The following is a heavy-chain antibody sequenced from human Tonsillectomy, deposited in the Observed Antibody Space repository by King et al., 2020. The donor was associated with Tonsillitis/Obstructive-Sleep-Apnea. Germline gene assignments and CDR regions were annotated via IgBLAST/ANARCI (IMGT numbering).Heavy chain of an antibody. Sequence: VQLVESGGGLVQPGGSLRLSCAASGFTFSSYSMNWVRQAPGKGLEWVSYISSSSSTIYFADCLKGRFTISRDNGKNSLYLQMNSLRDEDTAVYYCARDQKGALRWNFYFDYWGQGTLVTVSS. D-gene: IGHD4-23*01. CDR1: GFTFSSYS. CDR3: ARDQKGALRWNFYFDY. V-gene: IGHV3-48*02. J-gene: IGHJ4*02. CDR2: ISSSSSTI.